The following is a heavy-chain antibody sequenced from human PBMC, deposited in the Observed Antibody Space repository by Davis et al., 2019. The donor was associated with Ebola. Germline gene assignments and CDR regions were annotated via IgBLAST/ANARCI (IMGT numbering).Heavy chain of an antibody. CDR1: GDSVSSNSGA. CDR3: ARGWLRTGFDY. CDR2: TYYNSKWYN. V-gene: IGHV6-1*01. J-gene: IGHJ4*02. Sequence: PSETLSLTCAISGDSVSSNSGAWNWLRQSPSRGLEWLGRTYYNSKWYNDYAVSVKSRITINPDTSKNQFSLHLNSVTPGDTAVYYCARGWLRTGFDYWGQGTLVTVSS. D-gene: IGHD3/OR15-3a*01.